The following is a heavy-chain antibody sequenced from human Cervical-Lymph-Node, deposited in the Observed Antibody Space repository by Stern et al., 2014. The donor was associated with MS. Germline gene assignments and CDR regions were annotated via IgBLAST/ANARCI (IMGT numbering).Heavy chain of an antibody. CDR2: IDWTNDK. V-gene: IGHV2-70*01. J-gene: IGHJ6*02. D-gene: IGHD1-26*01. CDR1: GFSLSSDGMC. CDR3: ARMVGATGYYYDVDV. Sequence: QITLKESGPAVVKPTQTLTLTCTFSGFSLSSDGMCVTWIHQPPGKALEWLALIDWTNDKYYNTSLKTRLTISKDTPKNQVVLTMTNIDPMDTATYYCARMVGATGYYYDVDVWGQGTTVTVSS.